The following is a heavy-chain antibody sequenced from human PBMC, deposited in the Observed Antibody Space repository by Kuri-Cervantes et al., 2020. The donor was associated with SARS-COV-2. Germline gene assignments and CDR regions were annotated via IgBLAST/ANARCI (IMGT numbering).Heavy chain of an antibody. CDR1: GFTVSSYG. D-gene: IGHD6-13*01. CDR2: ISYDGSNK. Sequence: GESLKISCAASGFTVSSYGMHWVRQAPGKGLEWVAVISYDGSNKYYADSVKGRFTISRDNSKNTLYLQMNSLRAEDTAVYYCAKDLEQQLDSHYGMDVWGQGTTVTVSS. V-gene: IGHV3-30*18. J-gene: IGHJ6*02. CDR3: AKDLEQQLDSHYGMDV.